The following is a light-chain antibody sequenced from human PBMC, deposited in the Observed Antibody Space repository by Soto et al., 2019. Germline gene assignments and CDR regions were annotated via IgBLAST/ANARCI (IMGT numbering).Light chain of an antibody. Sequence: DTVLTHSPVTLSLSPGESATLSCRASERISNNLAWYQQKPGQAPRLLSYSASTRATGIPDRFSGSGSGTDFTLTISRLEPEDFAVYYCQQYGSSPITFGQGTRLEIK. V-gene: IGKV3-20*01. CDR3: QQYGSSPIT. CDR2: SAS. J-gene: IGKJ5*01. CDR1: ERISNN.